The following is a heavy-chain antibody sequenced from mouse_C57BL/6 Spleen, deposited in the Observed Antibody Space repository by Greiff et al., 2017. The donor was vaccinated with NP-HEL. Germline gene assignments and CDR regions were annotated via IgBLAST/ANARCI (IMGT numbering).Heavy chain of an antibody. Sequence: QVQLQQSGAELMKPGASVKLSCKATGYTFTGYWIEWVKQRPGHGLEWIGDILPGSGSTNYNEKFKGKATFAADTSSNPAYMQLSSLTTEDSAIYYCARPGSSYVGNAMDYWGQGTSVTVSS. CDR1: GYTFTGYW. D-gene: IGHD1-1*01. V-gene: IGHV1-9*01. J-gene: IGHJ4*01. CDR3: ARPGSSYVGNAMDY. CDR2: ILPGSGST.